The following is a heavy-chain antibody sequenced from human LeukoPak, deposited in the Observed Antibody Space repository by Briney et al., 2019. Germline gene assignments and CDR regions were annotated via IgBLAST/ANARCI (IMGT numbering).Heavy chain of an antibody. CDR2: ISSSSSYI. J-gene: IGHJ4*02. D-gene: IGHD6-13*01. CDR3: ANHPDRSWFFDY. Sequence: PGGSLRLSCAASGFTFSSYSMNWVRQAPGKGLEWVSSISSSSSYIYYADSVKGRFTISRDNSKNTLYLQMNSLRAEDTAVYYCANHPDRSWFFDYWGQGTLVTVSS. CDR1: GFTFSSYS. V-gene: IGHV3-21*04.